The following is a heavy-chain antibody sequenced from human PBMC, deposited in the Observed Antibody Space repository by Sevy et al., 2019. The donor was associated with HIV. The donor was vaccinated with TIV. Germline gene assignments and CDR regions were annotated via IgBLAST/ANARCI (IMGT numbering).Heavy chain of an antibody. J-gene: IGHJ3*02. CDR1: GXAFRDSA. CDR2: ISHGGSYE. CDR3: ARMVSGGLRWELIKENXFDX. V-gene: IGHV3-30-3*01. Sequence: GGSLRLSCEASGXAFRDSAIHWVRQSPGKGLEWVALISHGGSYEYYVDSVKGRFTVSSDRSKNILYLQMDSLRAEEXAVYYCARMVSGGLRWELIKENXFDXWGQRTAVTVSS. D-gene: IGHD4-17*01.